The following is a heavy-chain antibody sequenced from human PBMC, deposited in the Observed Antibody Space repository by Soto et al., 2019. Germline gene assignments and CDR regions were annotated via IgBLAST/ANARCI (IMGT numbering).Heavy chain of an antibody. CDR3: ARDPGYYDILTGYSFNWFDP. V-gene: IGHV1-2*02. J-gene: IGHJ5*02. Sequence: ASVKVSCKASGYPFTGYYMHWVRQAPGQGLEWMGWINPNSGGTNYAQKFQGRVTMTRDTSISTAYMELSRLRSDDTAVYYCARDPGYYDILTGYSFNWFDPWGQGTLVTVSS. D-gene: IGHD3-9*01. CDR1: GYPFTGYY. CDR2: INPNSGGT.